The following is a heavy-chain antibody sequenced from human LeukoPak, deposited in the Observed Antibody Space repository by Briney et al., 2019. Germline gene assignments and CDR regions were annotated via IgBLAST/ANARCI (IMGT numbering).Heavy chain of an antibody. CDR3: AREQWELPFDY. D-gene: IGHD1-26*01. J-gene: IGHJ4*02. V-gene: IGHV1-2*02. CDR2: INPNSGGT. CDR1: GYTFNGYY. Sequence: ASVKVSCKASGYTFNGYYIHWVRQAPGQGLEWMGWINPNSGGTNYAQKFQGRVTMTRDTSISTAYMELSRLRSDDTAVYYCAREQWELPFDYWGQGTLVTVSS.